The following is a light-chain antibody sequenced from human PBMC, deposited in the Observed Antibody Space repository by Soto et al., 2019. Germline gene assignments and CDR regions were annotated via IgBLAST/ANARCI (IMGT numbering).Light chain of an antibody. CDR3: LHDYNYPRT. Sequence: AIQMTQSPSSLSASVGDRVTITCRASQGIRSELAWYQQKPGKAPNLLIYAASTLQSGVPSRFRASGSGTDFTLTISSLQPEDFATYYCLHDYNYPRTFGQGTRVEVK. CDR2: AAS. J-gene: IGKJ1*01. CDR1: QGIRSE. V-gene: IGKV1-6*01.